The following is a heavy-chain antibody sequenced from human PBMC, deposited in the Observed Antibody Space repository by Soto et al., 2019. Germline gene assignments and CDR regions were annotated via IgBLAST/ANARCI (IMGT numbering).Heavy chain of an antibody. CDR1: GGTFSSYT. J-gene: IGHJ4*02. CDR2: IIPILGIA. CDR3: ARNQGDSSSPIDY. V-gene: IGHV1-69*02. D-gene: IGHD6-6*01. Sequence: QVQLVQSGAEVKKPGSSVKVSCKASGGTFSSYTISWVRQAPGQGLEWMGRIIPILGIANYAQKFQGRVTITADKSTSTAHMELSSLRSEDTAVYYCARNQGDSSSPIDYWGQGTLVTVSS.